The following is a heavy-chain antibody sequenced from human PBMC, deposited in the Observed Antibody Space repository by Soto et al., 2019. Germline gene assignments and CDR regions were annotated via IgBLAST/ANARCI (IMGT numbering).Heavy chain of an antibody. V-gene: IGHV1-24*01. D-gene: IGHD6-19*01. Sequence: ASLKVFGKVSGDTLTELAMHWVRQAPGKGLEGGSGFEPDDGETINAQKFQDRVTKTEDTSTDTAYIEQSRLSSEDTALYHSPTGVAGAENWFEPWRPGTLVTVPS. J-gene: IGHJ5*02. CDR1: GDTLTELA. CDR2: FEPDDGET. CDR3: PTGVAGAENWFEP.